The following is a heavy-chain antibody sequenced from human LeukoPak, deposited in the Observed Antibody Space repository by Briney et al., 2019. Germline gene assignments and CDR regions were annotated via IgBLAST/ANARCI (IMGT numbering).Heavy chain of an antibody. Sequence: ASVKVSCKASGYTFTGYYTHWVRQAPGQGLEWMGWINPNSGGTNYAQKFQGRVTMTRDTSISTAYMELSRLRSDDTAVYYCARGARWAYSPPNYYDSSGLTPAPIDYWGQGTLVTVSS. D-gene: IGHD3-22*01. CDR1: GYTFTGYY. J-gene: IGHJ4*02. V-gene: IGHV1-2*02. CDR3: ARGARWAYSPPNYYDSSGLTPAPIDY. CDR2: INPNSGGT.